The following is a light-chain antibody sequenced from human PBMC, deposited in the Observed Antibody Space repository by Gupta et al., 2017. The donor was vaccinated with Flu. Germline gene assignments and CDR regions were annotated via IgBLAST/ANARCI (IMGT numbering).Light chain of an antibody. CDR3: QHENSYSRT. V-gene: IGKV1-5*03. J-gene: IGKJ1*01. CDR1: QSISSW. Sequence: PSTLSASVGDRVTITCRASQSISSWLAWYQQKPGKAPNVLIYKASRLESGVPSRFSGSSSGTEFTLTISSLQPDDFATYYCQHENSYSRTFGQGTKVEVK. CDR2: KAS.